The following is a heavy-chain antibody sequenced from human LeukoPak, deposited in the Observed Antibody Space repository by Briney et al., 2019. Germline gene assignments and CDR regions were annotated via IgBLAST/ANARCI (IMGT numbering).Heavy chain of an antibody. J-gene: IGHJ3*02. Sequence: SETLSLTCTVSGGSISSYYWSWIRQPAGKGLEWIGRIYTSGSTNYNPSLKSRVTMSVDTSKNQFSLKLSSVTAADTAVYYCARAHSWELLTDAFDIWGQGTMVTVSS. CDR2: IYTSGST. V-gene: IGHV4-4*07. CDR3: ARAHSWELLTDAFDI. D-gene: IGHD1-26*01. CDR1: GGSISSYY.